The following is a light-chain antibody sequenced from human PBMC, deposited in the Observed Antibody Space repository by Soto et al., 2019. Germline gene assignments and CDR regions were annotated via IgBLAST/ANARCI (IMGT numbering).Light chain of an antibody. CDR1: QTISSW. J-gene: IGKJ1*01. CDR2: KAS. V-gene: IGKV1-5*03. CDR3: QQYKSYWT. Sequence: DIQMTQSPSTLSGSVGDRVTITCRASQTISSWLAWYQQKPGKAPKLLIYKASTLKSGVPSRFSGSGSGTEFTLTISSLQPDDFATYYRQQYKSYWTFGTGTKVDIK.